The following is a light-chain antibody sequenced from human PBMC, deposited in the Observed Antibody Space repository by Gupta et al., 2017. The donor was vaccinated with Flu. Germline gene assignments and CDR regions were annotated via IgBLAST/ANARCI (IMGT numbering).Light chain of an antibody. V-gene: IGKV3-20*01. CDR3: QQYGSSSSYA. CDR1: QSLGTTH. CDR2: GGS. Sequence: TGETATLSCRASQSLGTTHLAWYQQRPGQPPRLLIYGGSTRAAGIPDRFSGGGSAPDFTLTISRLEPEDFAVYYCQQYGSSSSYAFGRGTKLEIK. J-gene: IGKJ2*01.